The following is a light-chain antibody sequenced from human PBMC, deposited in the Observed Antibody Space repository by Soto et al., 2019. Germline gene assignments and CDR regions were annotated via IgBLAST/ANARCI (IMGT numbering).Light chain of an antibody. J-gene: IGLJ1*01. CDR1: SSDVGGYNY. Sequence: QSALTQPASVSGSPGQSITISCTGTSSDVGGYNYVSWYQQHPGKAPKLMICDVSNRPSGASNRFSGSKSGNTASLTISGLQAGDEAEYYCCSYTSSNTPWVFGSGTKVTVL. CDR2: DVS. CDR3: CSYTSSNTPWV. V-gene: IGLV2-14*01.